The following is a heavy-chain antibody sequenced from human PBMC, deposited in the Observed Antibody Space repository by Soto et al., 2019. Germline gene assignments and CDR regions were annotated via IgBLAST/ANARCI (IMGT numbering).Heavy chain of an antibody. V-gene: IGHV4-61*01. CDR3: AVAGRINY. J-gene: IGHJ4*02. CDR1: GGPVSSGSYY. CDR2: IYYSGST. D-gene: IGHD6-19*01. Sequence: QVQLQESGPGLVKPSETLSLTCTVSGGPVSSGSYYWSWIRQPPGKGLEWIGYIYYSGSTNYNPSLKSRVTISVDTSKNQFSLKLSSVTAADTAVYYCAVAGRINYWGQGTLVTVSS.